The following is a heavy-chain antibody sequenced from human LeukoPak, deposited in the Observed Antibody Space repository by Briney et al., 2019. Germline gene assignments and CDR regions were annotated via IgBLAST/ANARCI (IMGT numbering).Heavy chain of an antibody. J-gene: IGHJ4*02. D-gene: IGHD1-20*01. CDR2: INAGNGNT. CDR1: GYTFTSYA. Sequence: ASVKVSCKASGYTFTSYAMHWVRQAPGQRLEWMGWINAGNGNTKYSQKFQGRVTITRDTSASTAYMELRSLRSDDTAVYYCARDWGITPYYFDYWGQGTLVTVSS. CDR3: ARDWGITPYYFDY. V-gene: IGHV1-3*01.